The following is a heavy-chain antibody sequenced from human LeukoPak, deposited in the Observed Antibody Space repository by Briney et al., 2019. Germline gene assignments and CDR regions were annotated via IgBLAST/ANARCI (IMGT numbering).Heavy chain of an antibody. Sequence: ASVKVSCKASGYTFTGYYMHWVRQAPGQGLGWMGWINPNSGGTNYAQKFQGRVTMTRNTSISTAYMELSSLRSEDTAVYYCARAAASYKWFDPWGQGTLVTVSS. V-gene: IGHV1-2*02. CDR3: ARAAASYKWFDP. CDR1: GYTFTGYY. D-gene: IGHD6-13*01. CDR2: INPNSGGT. J-gene: IGHJ5*02.